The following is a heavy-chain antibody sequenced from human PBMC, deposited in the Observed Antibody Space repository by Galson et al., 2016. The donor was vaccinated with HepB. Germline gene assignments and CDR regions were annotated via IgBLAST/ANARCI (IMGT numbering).Heavy chain of an antibody. CDR1: GSIFSNYD. CDR2: IDIAGDT. D-gene: IGHD6-19*01. Sequence: SLRLSCAASGSIFSNYDMHWVRQVAGKGLEWVSCIDIAGDTYYPDSVKGRFTISRENAKSTVYLQINSLRAEDTAVYYCVRGVAGCDYWGQGTLVTVAS. J-gene: IGHJ4*02. V-gene: IGHV3-13*01. CDR3: VRGVAGCDY.